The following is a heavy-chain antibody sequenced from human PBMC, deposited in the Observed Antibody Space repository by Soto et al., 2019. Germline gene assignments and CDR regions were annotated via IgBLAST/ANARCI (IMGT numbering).Heavy chain of an antibody. D-gene: IGHD4-17*01. CDR3: ATEGNDYGDPHVY. J-gene: IGHJ4*02. Sequence: EVQLVESGGGLVKPGGSLRLSCAASGFTFSNAWMSWVRQAPGKGLEWVGRIKSKTDGGTTDYAAPVKGKFTISRDDSKSTLYLKMNSLKTDDTAVYYCATEGNDYGDPHVYWGQGTLVTV. CDR1: GFTFSNAW. V-gene: IGHV3-15*01. CDR2: IKSKTDGGTT.